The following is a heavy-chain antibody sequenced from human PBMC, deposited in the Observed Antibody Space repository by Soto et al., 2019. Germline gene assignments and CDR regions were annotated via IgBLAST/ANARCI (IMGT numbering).Heavy chain of an antibody. Sequence: QVQLQESGPGLVKPSETLSLTCTVSGGSISTYYWSWIRQPAWKGLEWIGYIYYSGSTNYNPSLKSRVTISVDTSKNPFSLKLSSVTAADTAVYYCARAPYRNESQYDPWGQGTLVTVSS. D-gene: IGHD3-16*01. CDR3: ARAPYRNESQYDP. CDR1: GGSISTYY. CDR2: IYYSGST. J-gene: IGHJ5*02. V-gene: IGHV4-59*08.